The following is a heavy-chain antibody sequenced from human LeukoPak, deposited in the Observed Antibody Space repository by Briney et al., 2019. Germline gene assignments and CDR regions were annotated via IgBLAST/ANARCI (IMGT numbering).Heavy chain of an antibody. CDR3: ARTELLPDYYDNSGGFDY. CDR1: GYSLSSGYY. Sequence: SETLSLTCTVSGYSLSSGYYWGWIRQPPGKGLEWIGSVDHSGGTYYNPSLRSRVSISVDTSKNQFSLKLSSVTAADTAVYYCARTELLPDYYDNSGGFDYWGQGILVTVSS. CDR2: VDHSGGT. D-gene: IGHD3-22*01. V-gene: IGHV4-38-2*02. J-gene: IGHJ4*02.